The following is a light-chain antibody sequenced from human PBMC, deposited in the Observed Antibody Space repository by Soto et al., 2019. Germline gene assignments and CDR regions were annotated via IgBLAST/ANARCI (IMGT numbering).Light chain of an antibody. V-gene: IGLV2-14*01. Sequence: QSVLTQPASVSGSPGQSITIPCTGTSGDVGGYNYVSWYQQHPGKAPKLMIYEVSNRPSGVSNRFSGSKSGNTASLTISGLQAEDEADYYCSSYTSRSTLDYVFGSGTKVT. CDR2: EVS. J-gene: IGLJ1*01. CDR3: SSYTSRSTLDYV. CDR1: SGDVGGYNY.